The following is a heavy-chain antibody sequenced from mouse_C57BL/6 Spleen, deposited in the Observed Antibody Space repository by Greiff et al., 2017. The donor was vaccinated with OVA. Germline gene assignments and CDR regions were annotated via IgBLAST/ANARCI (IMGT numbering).Heavy chain of an antibody. CDR3: ARDYYGSMFAY. CDR2: IAPSDSET. V-gene: IGHV1-52*01. D-gene: IGHD1-1*01. J-gene: IGHJ3*01. CDR1: GYTFTSYW. Sequence: VQLQQPGAELVRPGSSVKLSCKASGYTFTSYWMHWVKQRPIQGLEWIGNIAPSDSETHYNQKFKDKATLTVDKSSSTAYMQLSSLTSEDAAVYYCARDYYGSMFAYWGQGTLVTVSA.